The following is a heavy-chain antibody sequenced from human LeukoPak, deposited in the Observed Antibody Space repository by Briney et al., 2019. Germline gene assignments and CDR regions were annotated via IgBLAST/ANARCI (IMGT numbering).Heavy chain of an antibody. Sequence: SETLPLTCTVSGGSISSYYWSWIRQPPGKGLEWIGYIYYSGSTNYNPSLKSRVTISVDTSKNQFSLKLSSVTAADTAVYYCARSVPQYDSIALYFQHWGQGTLDTVSS. D-gene: IGHD3-22*01. CDR3: ARSVPQYDSIALYFQH. V-gene: IGHV4-59*01. CDR2: IYYSGST. CDR1: GGSISSYY. J-gene: IGHJ1*01.